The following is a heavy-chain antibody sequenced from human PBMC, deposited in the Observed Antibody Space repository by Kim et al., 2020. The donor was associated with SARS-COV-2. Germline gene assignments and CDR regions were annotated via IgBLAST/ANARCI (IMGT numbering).Heavy chain of an antibody. J-gene: IGHJ4*02. CDR3: ARVLEGYSSGWYEDY. D-gene: IGHD6-19*01. Sequence: NPSLTSRVTISVDTSKNQFSLKLSSVTAADTAVYYCARVLEGYSSGWYEDYWGQGTLVTVSS. V-gene: IGHV4-59*01.